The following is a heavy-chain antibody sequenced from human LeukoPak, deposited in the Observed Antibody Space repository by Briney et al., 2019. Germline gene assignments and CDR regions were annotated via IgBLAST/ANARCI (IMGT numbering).Heavy chain of an antibody. V-gene: IGHV3-74*01. D-gene: IGHD3-10*01. CDR1: GSXXXSYW. J-gene: IGHJ4*02. CDR2: INSDGSST. CDR3: ARAPRGVVDY. Sequence: XAXXGSXXXSYWMHWVRQAPGKGLVWVSRINSDGSSTIYADSVKGRFTISRENAKNTLYLQMNSLRAEDTAVYYCARAPRGVVDYWGQGTLVTVSS.